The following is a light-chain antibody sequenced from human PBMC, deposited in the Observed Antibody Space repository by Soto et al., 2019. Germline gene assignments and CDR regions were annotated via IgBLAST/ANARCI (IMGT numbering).Light chain of an antibody. V-gene: IGKV3-11*01. CDR2: DAS. J-gene: IGKJ5*01. CDR3: QQRSNWPPT. Sequence: EVVLTQSPGTLSLSPGERATLSCRASQSVSNNYLAWYQQKPGQAPRLLIYDASNRATGIPARFSGSGSGTDFTLTISSLEPEDFEVYYCQQRSNWPPTFGQGTRLEIK. CDR1: QSVSNNY.